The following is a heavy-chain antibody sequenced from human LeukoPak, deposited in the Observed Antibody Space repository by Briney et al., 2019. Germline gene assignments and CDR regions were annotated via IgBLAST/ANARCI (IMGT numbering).Heavy chain of an antibody. CDR1: GVTFSNYT. J-gene: IGHJ6*02. D-gene: IGHD1-26*01. CDR2: ISYSGTYR. Sequence: GGSLRLSCAASGVTFSNYTMNWVRQAPGKGLEWVSSISYSGTYRYYADSVKGRFTISRDNAKKSLYLQMNSLRAEDTAVYYCAREDSGTYYDPGYYGMDVWGQGTTVTVSS. V-gene: IGHV3-21*01. CDR3: AREDSGTYYDPGYYGMDV.